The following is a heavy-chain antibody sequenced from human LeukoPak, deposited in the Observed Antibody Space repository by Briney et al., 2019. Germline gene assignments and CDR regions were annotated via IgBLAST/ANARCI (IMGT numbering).Heavy chain of an antibody. D-gene: IGHD5-12*01. J-gene: IGHJ6*02. CDR3: ASSLKWLRAPSTNYYGMDV. CDR2: IIPILGIA. CDR1: GGTFSSYA. Sequence: GASVKVSCKASGGTFSSYAISWVRQAPGQGLEWMGRIIPILGIANYAQKFQGRVTITADKSTSTAYMELSSLRSEDTAVYYCASSLKWLRAPSTNYYGMDVWGQGTRSPSP. V-gene: IGHV1-69*04.